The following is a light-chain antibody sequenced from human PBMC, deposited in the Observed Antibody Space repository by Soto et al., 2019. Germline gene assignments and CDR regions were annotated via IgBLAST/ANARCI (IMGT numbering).Light chain of an antibody. CDR2: DVG. Sequence: QSVLTQPASVSGSPGQSITISCTGTSSDIGGFNRVSWYQQHPGKAPKLMIFDVGYRTSGVSNRFSASKSGNTASLTISGLQAEDEADYSCSSYTGSSTRLFGGGTQLTVL. CDR1: SSDIGGFNR. V-gene: IGLV2-14*01. J-gene: IGLJ2*01. CDR3: SSYTGSSTRL.